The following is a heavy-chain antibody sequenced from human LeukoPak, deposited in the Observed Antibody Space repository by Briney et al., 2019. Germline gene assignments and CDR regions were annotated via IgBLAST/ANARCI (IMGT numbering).Heavy chain of an antibody. Sequence: PGGSLRLSCVASGFTFSYYSMNWVRQAPGKGLEWVSYIRGSSSPIYYADSVKGRFTISRDNAKNSLYLQMNSLRAEDTAVYYCARELTYCDGDCYSFGLPPPTGFFIWGQGALVTVSS. CDR2: IRGSSSPI. CDR1: GFTFSYYS. V-gene: IGHV3-48*01. D-gene: IGHD2-21*02. CDR3: ARELTYCDGDCYSFGLPPPTGFFI. J-gene: IGHJ4*02.